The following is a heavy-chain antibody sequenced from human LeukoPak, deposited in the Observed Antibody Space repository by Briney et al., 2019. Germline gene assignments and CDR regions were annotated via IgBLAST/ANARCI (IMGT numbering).Heavy chain of an antibody. CDR2: ISSSGSTI. D-gene: IGHD3-22*01. CDR3: ARDSSDYYDSSGYTVYYFDY. J-gene: IGHJ4*02. Sequence: PGGSLRLSCAASGFTFRDYYMSWIRQAPGKGLDWVSYISSSGSTIYYADSVKGRFTISRDNAKNSLYLQMNSLRAEDTAVYYCARDSSDYYDSSGYTVYYFDYWGQGTLVTVSS. V-gene: IGHV3-11*01. CDR1: GFTFRDYY.